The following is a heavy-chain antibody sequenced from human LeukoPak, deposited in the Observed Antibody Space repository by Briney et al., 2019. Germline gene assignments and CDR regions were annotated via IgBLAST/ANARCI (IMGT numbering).Heavy chain of an antibody. V-gene: IGHV3-23*01. D-gene: IGHD3-22*01. CDR3: AKEGKYYYDSSGYITDFDY. CDR1: GFTFSSYA. J-gene: IGHJ4*02. CDR2: ISGSGGST. Sequence: GGSLRLSCAASGFTFSSYAMSWVRQAPGKGLEWVSAISGSGGSTYYADSVKSRFTISRDNDKNTLYLQMNSLRAEHTAVYYCAKEGKYYYDSSGYITDFDYWGQGTLVTVSS.